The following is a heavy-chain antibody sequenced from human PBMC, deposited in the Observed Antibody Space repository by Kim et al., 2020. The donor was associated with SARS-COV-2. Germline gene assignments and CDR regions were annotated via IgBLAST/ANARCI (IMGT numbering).Heavy chain of an antibody. J-gene: IGHJ1*01. D-gene: IGHD3-10*01. CDR3: ARTTPGSRYFQH. CDR2: INHSGST. V-gene: IGHV4-34*01. CDR1: GGSFSGYY. Sequence: SETLSHTCAVYGGSFSGYYWSWIRQPPGKGLEWIGEINHSGSTNYNPSLKSRVTISVDTSKNQFSLKLSSVTAADTAVYYCARTTPGSRYFQHWGQGTLV.